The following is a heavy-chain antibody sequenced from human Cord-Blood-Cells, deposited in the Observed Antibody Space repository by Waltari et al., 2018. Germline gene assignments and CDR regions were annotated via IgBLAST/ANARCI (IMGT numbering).Heavy chain of an antibody. J-gene: IGHJ3*02. V-gene: IGHV4-34*01. CDR2: INHSART. Sequence: QVQLQQWGAGLLKPSETLSLTCAVHGGSFSGYYWRWIRQPPGQGLEWIGEINHSARTNYNPSLKSRVTRSVDTSKNQFSLKLSSVTAADTAVYYCARVAVITIFGVVSNDAFDIWGQGTMVTVSS. D-gene: IGHD3-3*01. CDR1: GGSFSGYY. CDR3: ARVAVITIFGVVSNDAFDI.